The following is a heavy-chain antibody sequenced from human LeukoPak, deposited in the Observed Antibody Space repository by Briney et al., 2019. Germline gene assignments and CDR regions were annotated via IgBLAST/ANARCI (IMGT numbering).Heavy chain of an antibody. CDR3: AKDNGGENTGIVVVNDYFDY. D-gene: IGHD3-22*01. V-gene: IGHV3-20*04. Sequence: PGGSLRLSCAASGFTFDDYGMSWVRQAPGKGLEWVSGINWNGGSTGYADSLKGRFTISRDNAKNSLYLQMNSLRAEDTAVYYCAKDNGGENTGIVVVNDYFDYWGQGTLVTVSS. J-gene: IGHJ4*02. CDR2: INWNGGST. CDR1: GFTFDDYG.